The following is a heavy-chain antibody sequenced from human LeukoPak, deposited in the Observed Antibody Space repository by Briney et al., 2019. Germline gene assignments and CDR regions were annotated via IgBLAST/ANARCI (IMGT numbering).Heavy chain of an antibody. CDR3: ARLSYDKAVAGV. Sequence: PGGSLRLSCAASGFTFSTYSMKWVRQAPGKGLEWVSYISRSSGTTYYADSVTGRFTISRDNAKNSLYLQMNSLRVDDTAVYYCARLSYDKAVAGVWGQGTLVTVSS. J-gene: IGHJ4*02. D-gene: IGHD3-22*01. V-gene: IGHV3-48*01. CDR1: GFTFSTYS. CDR2: ISRSSGTT.